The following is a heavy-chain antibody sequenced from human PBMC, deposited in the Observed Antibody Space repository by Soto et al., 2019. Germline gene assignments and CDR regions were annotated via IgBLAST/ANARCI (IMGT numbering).Heavy chain of an antibody. J-gene: IGHJ4*02. V-gene: IGHV1-69*12. D-gene: IGHD5-18*01. CDR3: ASGIQLWLRRINNGYSG. CDR2: IIPMFGTA. CDR1: GGTFSTYA. Sequence: QVQLVQSGAEVKKPESSVKVSCKAPGGTFSTYAISWVRQAPGQGLEWMGGIIPMFGTANYAQRFQDRVTITADESTNTVYMELSSQRSEDTAVYFCASGIQLWLRRINNGYSGWGQGTLVTVSS.